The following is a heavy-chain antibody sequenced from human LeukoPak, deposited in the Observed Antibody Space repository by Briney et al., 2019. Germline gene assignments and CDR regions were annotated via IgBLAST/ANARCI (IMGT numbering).Heavy chain of an antibody. J-gene: IGHJ4*02. V-gene: IGHV3-23*01. Sequence: PGGSLRLSCAVSGITLSNYGVSWVRQVPGKGLEWVSGISGSGGNTYYADSVKGRFTISRDNSKNTLYLQMNSLRAEDTAVYFCAKRGVVIRVFLVGFHKEASYFDSWGQGALVTVSS. CDR2: ISGSGGNT. CDR1: GITLSNYG. D-gene: IGHD3-10*01. CDR3: AKRGVVIRVFLVGFHKEASYFDS.